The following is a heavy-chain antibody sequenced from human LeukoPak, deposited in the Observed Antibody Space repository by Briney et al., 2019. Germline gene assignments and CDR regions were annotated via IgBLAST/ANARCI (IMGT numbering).Heavy chain of an antibody. J-gene: IGHJ4*02. D-gene: IGHD1-26*01. V-gene: IGHV3-30*18. CDR3: AKGVGATPYYFDY. Sequence: PGGSLRLSCAASGFTFSSYGMHWVRQAPGKGLEWVAVISYDGSNKYYADSVKGRFTISRDNSKNTLYLQMNSLRAEDTAVYYCAKGVGATPYYFDYWGQGTLVTVSS. CDR2: ISYDGSNK. CDR1: GFTFSSYG.